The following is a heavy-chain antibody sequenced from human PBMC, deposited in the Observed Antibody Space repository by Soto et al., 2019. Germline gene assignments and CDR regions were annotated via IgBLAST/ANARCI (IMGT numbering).Heavy chain of an antibody. CDR2: IKSKIDGGTT. V-gene: IGHV3-15*01. D-gene: IGHD6-6*01. CDR1: GFTFSNAW. J-gene: IGHJ6*02. Sequence: EVQLVESGGGLVKPGGSLRLSCAASGFTFSNAWMSWVRQAPGKGLVWVGRIKSKIDGGTTDYAAPVKGRFTISRDDSKNTLYLQMTSLKTEDTAVYYCNTDPGSSSSLNIGYYYYYGMDVWGQGTTVTVS. CDR3: NTDPGSSSSLNIGYYYYYGMDV.